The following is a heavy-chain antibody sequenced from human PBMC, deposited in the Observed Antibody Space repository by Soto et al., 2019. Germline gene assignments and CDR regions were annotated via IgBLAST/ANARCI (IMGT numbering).Heavy chain of an antibody. CDR2: IYYSGST. CDR3: ARYRYSSGGHYFDY. V-gene: IGHV4-61*01. Sequence: SETLSLTCTVSGGSVNIDSYYLSWIRQPPGKGLEWIGYIYYSGSTNYNPSLKSRVAMSVDPSKNQFSLNLSSVTAADTAVYYCARYRYSSGGHYFDYWGQGKMVTVSS. D-gene: IGHD6-25*01. CDR1: GGSVNIDSYY. J-gene: IGHJ4*02.